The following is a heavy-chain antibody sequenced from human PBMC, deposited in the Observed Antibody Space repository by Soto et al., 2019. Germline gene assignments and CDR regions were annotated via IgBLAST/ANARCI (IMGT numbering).Heavy chain of an antibody. Sequence: ASVKVSCKASGYTFTGYYMHWVRPAPGQGLEWMGWINPNSGGTNYAQKFKGRVTMTRDTSISTAYMELSRLRSDDTAVYYCARGIPLHYFVVVVAAAQDYYYGMDVWGQGTTVAVSS. J-gene: IGHJ6*02. CDR3: ARGIPLHYFVVVVAAAQDYYYGMDV. CDR1: GYTFTGYY. CDR2: INPNSGGT. V-gene: IGHV1-2*02. D-gene: IGHD2-15*01.